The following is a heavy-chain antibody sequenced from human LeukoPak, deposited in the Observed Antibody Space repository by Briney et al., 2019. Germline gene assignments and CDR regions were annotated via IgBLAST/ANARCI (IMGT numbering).Heavy chain of an antibody. Sequence: PSQTLSLTCTVSGGSISSGGYYWSWIRQHPGKGLEWIGYIYYSGSTNYNPSLKSRVTISVDTSKNQFSLKLSSVTATDTAVYYCAREAGYYYDSSGYYEYYFDYWGQGTLVTVSS. V-gene: IGHV4-31*03. CDR2: IYYSGST. CDR1: GGSISSGGYY. CDR3: AREAGYYYDSSGYYEYYFDY. D-gene: IGHD3-22*01. J-gene: IGHJ4*02.